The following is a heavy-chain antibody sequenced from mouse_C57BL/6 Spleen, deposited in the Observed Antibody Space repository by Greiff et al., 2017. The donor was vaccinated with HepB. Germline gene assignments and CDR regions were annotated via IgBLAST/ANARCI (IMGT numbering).Heavy chain of an antibody. CDR3: TYYYGSSYEGDWYFDV. J-gene: IGHJ1*03. CDR1: GFNIKDYY. V-gene: IGHV14-2*01. CDR2: IDPEDGET. D-gene: IGHD1-1*01. Sequence: EVKLQESGAELVKPGASVKLSCTASGFNIKDYYMHWVKQRTEQGLEWIGRIDPEDGETKYAPKFQGKATITADTSSNTAYLQLSSLTSEDTAVYYCTYYYGSSYEGDWYFDVWGTGTTVTVSS.